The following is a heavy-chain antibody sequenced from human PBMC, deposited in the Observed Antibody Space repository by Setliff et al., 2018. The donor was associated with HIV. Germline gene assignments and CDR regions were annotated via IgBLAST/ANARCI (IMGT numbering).Heavy chain of an antibody. J-gene: IGHJ6*03. CDR3: ARIVRWELVATSTFFYYYMDV. Sequence: PSETLSLTCTVSGASISSSSNHWAWIRQPPGKGLEYIGNIYYTGSTHHNPSLESRVATSVDTSKNQFSLKLSSVTAADTAVYYCARIVRWELVATSTFFYYYMDVWGKGTTVTVSS. CDR1: GASISSSSNH. V-gene: IGHV4-39*01. D-gene: IGHD1-26*01. CDR2: IYYTGST.